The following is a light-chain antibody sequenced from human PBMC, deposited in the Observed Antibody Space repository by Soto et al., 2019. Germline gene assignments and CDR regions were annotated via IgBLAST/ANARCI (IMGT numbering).Light chain of an antibody. CDR3: QQYGSSLRT. Sequence: EIVITQSPATLSVSPGERATLSCRASQSVSSNLAWYQQKPGQAPRLLIYDVSIRATGIPARFSGSGSGTDFTLTISRLEPEDFAVYYCQQYGSSLRTFGQGTKVDIK. V-gene: IGKV3-20*01. CDR1: QSVSSN. J-gene: IGKJ1*01. CDR2: DVS.